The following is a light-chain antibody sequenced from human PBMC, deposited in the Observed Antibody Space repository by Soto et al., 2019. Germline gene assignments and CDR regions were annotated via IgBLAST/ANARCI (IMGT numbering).Light chain of an antibody. J-gene: IGKJ1*01. CDR2: GAS. Sequence: EILLTQSPGSLALSPGERATLSCRASQSVSNRYVAWYQQKPGQAPRLLIYGASSRATGIPDRFSGSGSGTDFTLTISRLEPEDFEVYYCQQYGSSPLTFGQGTKVDIK. CDR1: QSVSNRY. V-gene: IGKV3-20*01. CDR3: QQYGSSPLT.